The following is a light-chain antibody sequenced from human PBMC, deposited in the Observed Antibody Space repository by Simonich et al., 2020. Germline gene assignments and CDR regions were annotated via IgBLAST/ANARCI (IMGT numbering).Light chain of an antibody. CDR2: EDN. CDR3: QSYDSSNHWV. Sequence: NFMLTQPHSVSESPGKTVTISCTRSSGNIASNYVQWYQQRPCSAPTTVIYEDNQRPSGVPDRFSGSIDSSSNSASLTISGLKTEDEADYYCQSYDSSNHWVFGGGTKLTVL. V-gene: IGLV6-57*03. CDR1: SGNIASNY. J-gene: IGLJ3*02.